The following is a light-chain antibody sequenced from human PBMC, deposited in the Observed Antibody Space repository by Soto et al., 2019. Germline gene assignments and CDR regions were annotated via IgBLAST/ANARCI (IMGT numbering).Light chain of an antibody. V-gene: IGKV3-11*01. CDR2: DGS. CDR1: QSISSY. J-gene: IGKJ4*01. CDR3: QQRRSWPLT. Sequence: EIVLTPSAATLSLSPGERATLSCRASQSISSYLAWYQQKPGQAPRLLIYDGSNRATGIPARFSGSGSETDFTLTISSLEPEDFASYYCQQRRSWPLTLGGETKVDIK.